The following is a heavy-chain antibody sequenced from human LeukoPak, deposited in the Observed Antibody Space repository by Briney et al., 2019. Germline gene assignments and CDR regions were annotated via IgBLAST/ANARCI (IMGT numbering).Heavy chain of an antibody. CDR2: ISSSSSYI. CDR1: GFTFSSYG. D-gene: IGHD3-3*01. J-gene: IGHJ4*02. V-gene: IGHV3-21*01. CDR3: AREKTIFGVEDDY. Sequence: GGSLRLSCAASGFTFSSYGMHWVRQAPGKGLEWVSSISSSSSYIYYADSVKGRFTISRDNAKNSLYLQMNSLRAEDTAVYYCAREKTIFGVEDDYWGQGTLVTVSS.